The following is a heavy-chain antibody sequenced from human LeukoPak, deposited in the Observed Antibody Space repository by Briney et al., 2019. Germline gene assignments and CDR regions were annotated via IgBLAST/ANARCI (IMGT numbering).Heavy chain of an antibody. CDR2: IYSGGST. Sequence: GGSLRLSCAASGFTFSNYSMNWVRQAPGKGLEWVSVIYSGGSTYYADSVKGRFTISRDNSKNTLYLQMNSLRAEDTAVYYCASLSWSYWGQGTLVTVSS. CDR1: GFTFSNYS. CDR3: ASLSWSY. V-gene: IGHV3-53*01. D-gene: IGHD3-3*01. J-gene: IGHJ4*02.